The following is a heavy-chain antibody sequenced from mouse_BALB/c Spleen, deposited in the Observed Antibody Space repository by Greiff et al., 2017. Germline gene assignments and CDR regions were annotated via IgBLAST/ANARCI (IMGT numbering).Heavy chain of an antibody. CDR2: INPSTGYT. Sequence: VQLQQSGAELAKPGASVKMSCKASGYTFTSYWMHWVKQRPGQGLEWIGYINPSTGYTEYNQKFKDKATLTADKSSSTAYMRLSSLTSEDSAVYYCARWGKDFDYWGQGTTLTVSS. J-gene: IGHJ2*01. CDR1: GYTFTSYW. V-gene: IGHV1-7*01. CDR3: ARWGKDFDY.